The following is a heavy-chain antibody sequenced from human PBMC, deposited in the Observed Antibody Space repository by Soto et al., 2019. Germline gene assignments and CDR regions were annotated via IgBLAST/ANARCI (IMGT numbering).Heavy chain of an antibody. D-gene: IGHD4-17*01. CDR2: IILIFGTA. V-gene: IGHV1-69*13. Sequence: GASVKVSCKASGGTFSSYAISWVRQAPGQGLEWMGGIILIFGTANYAQKFQGRVTITADESTSTAYMELSSLRSEDTAVYYCARSPDYRFDYWGQGTLVTVSS. CDR3: ARSPDYRFDY. CDR1: GGTFSSYA. J-gene: IGHJ4*02.